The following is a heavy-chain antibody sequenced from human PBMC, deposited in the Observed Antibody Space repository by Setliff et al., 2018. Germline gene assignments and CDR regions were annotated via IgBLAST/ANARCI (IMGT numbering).Heavy chain of an antibody. CDR2: INWNGDRT. J-gene: IGHJ4*02. Sequence: LRLSCAASGITFDVYDLNWVRQAPGKGLEWVSSINWNGDRTGYADSVKGRFTISRDNAKNSLYLQMNRLRAEDTALYYCAKDRSRDYDDSSGYDHWGQGTLVTVSS. CDR3: AKDRSRDYDDSSGYDH. CDR1: GITFDVYD. D-gene: IGHD3-22*01. V-gene: IGHV3-20*04.